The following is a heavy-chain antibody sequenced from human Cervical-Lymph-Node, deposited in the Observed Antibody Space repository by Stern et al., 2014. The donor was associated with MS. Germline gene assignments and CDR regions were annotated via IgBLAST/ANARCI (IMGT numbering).Heavy chain of an antibody. CDR1: GFSLSTSGVA. CDR2: IYLDDDK. Sequence: ESGPTLVKPTQTLTLTCSFSGFSLSTSGVAVGWIRQPPGKALEWLAIIYLDDDKRYSPSLKSRLTITKDTSKNQVVLTMANMDPVDTATYYCAQRPMVRGITLYYFDYWGQGTLVTVSS. D-gene: IGHD3-10*01. V-gene: IGHV2-5*02. J-gene: IGHJ4*02. CDR3: AQRPMVRGITLYYFDY.